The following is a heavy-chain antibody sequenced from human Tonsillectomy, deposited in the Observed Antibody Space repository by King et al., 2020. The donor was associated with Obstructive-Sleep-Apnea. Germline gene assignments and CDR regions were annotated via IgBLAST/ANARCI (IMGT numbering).Heavy chain of an antibody. V-gene: IGHV1-18*04. Sequence: QLVQSAGEVRKPGASVKVSCQASGYTFSTYGIAWVRQAPGQGLEWVGWISGLNGKAKYAQKFQGRVTLTADTSMNTAYMEIKSLTSDDTAVYYCARAPPMIRGIADYWGQGTLVIVSS. D-gene: IGHD3-10*01. CDR2: ISGLNGKA. J-gene: IGHJ4*02. CDR1: GYTFSTYG. CDR3: ARAPPMIRGIADY.